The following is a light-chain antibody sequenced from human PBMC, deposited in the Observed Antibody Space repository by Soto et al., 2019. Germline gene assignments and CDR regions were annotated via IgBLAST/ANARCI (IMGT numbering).Light chain of an antibody. V-gene: IGKV1-5*03. CDR2: RVS. Sequence: DIQMTQSLSTLSASVGDRVTITCRASQTLSDYLAWYQQKPGKAPKFLIYRVSTLESGVPSRFSGAGSGTEFSLTISSLQPDDFATYYCQQYKSCPWTFGQGTKVDIK. CDR3: QQYKSCPWT. J-gene: IGKJ1*01. CDR1: QTLSDY.